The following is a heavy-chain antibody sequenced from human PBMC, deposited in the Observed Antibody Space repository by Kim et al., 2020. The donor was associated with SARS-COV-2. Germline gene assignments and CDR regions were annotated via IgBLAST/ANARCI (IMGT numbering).Heavy chain of an antibody. CDR1: GFNFGTYA. Sequence: GGSLRLSCVASGFNFGTYAMLWVRQAPGKGLEWVSRIGSTSENIFYADSVKGRFTTSRDNSKNTVFLHLNSLRDEDKAIYYCVKGRSTVPGSKDLDYWGQGTLGSSPQ. V-gene: IGHV3-23*01. J-gene: IGHJ4*02. CDR3: VKGRSTVPGSKDLDY. D-gene: IGHD6-19*01. CDR2: IGSTSENI.